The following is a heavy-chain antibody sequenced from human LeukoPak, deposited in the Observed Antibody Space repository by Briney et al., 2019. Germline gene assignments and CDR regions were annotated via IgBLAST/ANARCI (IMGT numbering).Heavy chain of an antibody. Sequence: GGSLRLSCAASGFSVSSNYINWVRQAPGKGLEWVSAISGGGGTTYYADSVKGRFTISRDNSKNTLFLQMNSLRAEDTAVYYCAKDREGLSSGYDLEYFDYWGQGTLVTVSS. J-gene: IGHJ4*02. CDR1: GFSVSSNY. CDR2: ISGGGGTT. V-gene: IGHV3-23*01. CDR3: AKDREGLSSGYDLEYFDY. D-gene: IGHD5-12*01.